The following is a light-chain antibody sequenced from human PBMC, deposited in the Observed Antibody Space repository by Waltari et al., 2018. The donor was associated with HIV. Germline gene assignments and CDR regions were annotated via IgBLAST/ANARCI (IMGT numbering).Light chain of an antibody. CDR2: WAA. CDR3: QQYYNTLWT. CDR1: QSLLYSSNNKNF. J-gene: IGKJ1*01. Sequence: DIVMTQSPDSLAVSLGDRATINCKSSQSLLYSSNNKNFLAWYQQKPRQPPKLRIYWAAIREAGVPDRFSASGSGTDFTLTINSRQAEDVAVYYCQQYYNTLWTFGQGTKVDIK. V-gene: IGKV4-1*01.